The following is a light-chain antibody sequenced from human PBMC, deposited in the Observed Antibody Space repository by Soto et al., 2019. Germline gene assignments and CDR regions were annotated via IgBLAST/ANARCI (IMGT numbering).Light chain of an antibody. Sequence: QSALTQPASVSGSPGQSITISCTGTSSDVGAYTSVSWYQQHPGKAPKLMIYEVSNRPSGVSNRFSGSKSANTASLTISGLLADDEAHYYCTSYTSDNRNYVFGTGTKLTVL. CDR1: SSDVGAYTS. V-gene: IGLV2-14*01. CDR3: TSYTSDNRNYV. J-gene: IGLJ1*01. CDR2: EVS.